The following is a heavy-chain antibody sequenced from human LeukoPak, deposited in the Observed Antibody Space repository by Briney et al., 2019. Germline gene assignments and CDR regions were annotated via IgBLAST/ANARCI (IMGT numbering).Heavy chain of an antibody. CDR2: INHSGST. CDR3: ARHPSGRRDYYYYYYMDV. Sequence: SETLSLTCAVYGGSFSGYYWSWIRQPPGKGLEWIGEINHSGSTNYNPSLKSRVTISVDTSKNQFSLKLSSVTAADTAVYYCARHPSGRRDYYYYYYMDVWGKGTTVTVSS. V-gene: IGHV4-34*01. D-gene: IGHD3-10*01. J-gene: IGHJ6*03. CDR1: GGSFSGYY.